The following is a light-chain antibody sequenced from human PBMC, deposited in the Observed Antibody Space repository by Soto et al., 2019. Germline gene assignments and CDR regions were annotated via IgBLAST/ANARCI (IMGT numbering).Light chain of an antibody. Sequence: QSVLTQPPSASGSPGQSVTISCTGTSSDVCAYIFVSWYQQHPGIAPKLMVYDVNRRPPGVPDRFFGSKSGNKASLTVSGLQAEDEADYYCVSFAGGTYVVGTGTKVTVL. CDR1: SSDVCAYIF. V-gene: IGLV2-8*01. J-gene: IGLJ1*01. CDR2: DVN. CDR3: VSFAGGTYV.